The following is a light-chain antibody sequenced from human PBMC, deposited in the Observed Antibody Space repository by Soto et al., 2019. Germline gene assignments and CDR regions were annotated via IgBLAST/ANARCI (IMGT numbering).Light chain of an antibody. Sequence: QSVLTQPPSASGSPGQSVTISCTGTSSDIGTYNLVSWYQHYPGKAPKLMIYEGIKRPSGVSNRFSGSKSGNTAFLTISGLQAEDEADYYCCSYAGSGTDNYVFGSGTKVIVL. CDR2: EGI. J-gene: IGLJ1*01. CDR1: SSDIGTYNL. V-gene: IGLV2-23*01. CDR3: CSYAGSGTDNYV.